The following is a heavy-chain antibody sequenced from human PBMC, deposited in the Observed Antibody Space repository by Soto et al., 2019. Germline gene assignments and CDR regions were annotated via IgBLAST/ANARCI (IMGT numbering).Heavy chain of an antibody. V-gene: IGHV2-5*02. CDR3: AHIDYYVNRHAFDF. J-gene: IGHJ3*01. CDR2: IYWDDDK. Sequence: QITLEESGPTLVKPTQTLTLTCTFSGFSLTTSGVGVGWIRQPPGKALEWVALIYWDDDKWYSPSLKSRVTITKHTSKNPVVLTMTNMDPVDTATYYCAHIDYYVNRHAFDFWGQGTMVTVSS. CDR1: GFSLTTSGVG. D-gene: IGHD3-16*01.